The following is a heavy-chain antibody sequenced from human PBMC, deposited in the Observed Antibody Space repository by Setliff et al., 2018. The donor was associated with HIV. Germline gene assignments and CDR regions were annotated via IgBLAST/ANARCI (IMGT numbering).Heavy chain of an antibody. J-gene: IGHJ4*02. V-gene: IGHV3-74*01. CDR2: INSDGSII. CDR3: ARAGEYRFDY. Sequence: GGSLRLSCAASGFTVSSNYMSWVRQAPGKGLVWVSRINSDGSIIDYADSVKGRFTISRDNAKNTLYLQMNSLRVDDTAVYYCARAGEYRFDYWGQGTLVTVSS. CDR1: GFTVSSNY. D-gene: IGHD2-2*01.